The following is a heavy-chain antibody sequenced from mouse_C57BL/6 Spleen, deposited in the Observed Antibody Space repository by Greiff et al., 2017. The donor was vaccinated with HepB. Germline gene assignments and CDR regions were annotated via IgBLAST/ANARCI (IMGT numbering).Heavy chain of an antibody. V-gene: IGHV1-72*01. Sequence: QVQLQQPGAELVKPGASVKLSCKASGYTFTSYWMHWVKQRPGRGLEWIGRIDPNSGGTKYNEKFKSQATLTVDKPSSTAYMQLSSLTSEDSAVYYCARGHYYGSSYPFDYWGQGTTLTVSS. J-gene: IGHJ2*01. CDR1: GYTFTSYW. CDR3: ARGHYYGSSYPFDY. D-gene: IGHD1-1*01. CDR2: IDPNSGGT.